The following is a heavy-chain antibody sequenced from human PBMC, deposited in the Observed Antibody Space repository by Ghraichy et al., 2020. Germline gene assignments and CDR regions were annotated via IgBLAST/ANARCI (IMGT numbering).Heavy chain of an antibody. J-gene: IGHJ4*02. Sequence: GGSLRLSCAASGFTFSSYAMSWVRQAPGKGLEWVSAISGSGISTYYADSMRGRFTISRDNSKNTLYLQMNSLRAEDTAVYYCATSEYQLLRITGTGGDFDYWGQGTLVTVSS. CDR1: GFTFSSYA. CDR2: ISGSGIST. D-gene: IGHD1-20*01. CDR3: ATSEYQLLRITGTGGDFDY. V-gene: IGHV3-23*01.